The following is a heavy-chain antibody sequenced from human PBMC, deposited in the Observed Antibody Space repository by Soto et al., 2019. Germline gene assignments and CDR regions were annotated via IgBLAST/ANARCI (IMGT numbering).Heavy chain of an antibody. CDR1: GYTFTSYG. J-gene: IGHJ4*02. Sequence: QVQLVQSGDEIKKPGASVKVSCKASGYTFTSYGINWVRQAPGHGLAWMGWISAYNGNTNYAQKLQGRVTITRDTATSTAYMELRSLRSDDTAVYYCARDQYSNFDYWGQGTLVTGSS. CDR3: ARDQYSNFDY. D-gene: IGHD2-21*01. V-gene: IGHV1-18*01. CDR2: ISAYNGNT.